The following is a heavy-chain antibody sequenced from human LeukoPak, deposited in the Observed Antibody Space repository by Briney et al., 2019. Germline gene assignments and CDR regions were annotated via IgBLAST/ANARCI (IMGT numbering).Heavy chain of an antibody. Sequence: SETLSLTCSVSGFSSSNNCWSWIRQSPGKGLEWIGYIHYRGYTYYNPYLESRVTISVDTSQNRFSLKLISVTAADTAIYYCARDVEGATIGHFFDFWGQGILVTVSS. V-gene: IGHV4-59*01. D-gene: IGHD5-12*01. CDR2: IHYRGYT. CDR1: GFSSSNNC. CDR3: ARDVEGATIGHFFDF. J-gene: IGHJ4*02.